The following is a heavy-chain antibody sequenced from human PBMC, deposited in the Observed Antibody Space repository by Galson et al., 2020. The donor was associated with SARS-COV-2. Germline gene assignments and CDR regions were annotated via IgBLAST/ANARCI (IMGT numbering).Heavy chain of an antibody. Sequence: SGPTLVKPTQTLTLTCTFSGFSLSTRGMCVSWIRQPPGKALEWLARIHWDDDKYYSTSLKTRLTISKDTSKNQVVLTMTNMDPVDTATYYCARIRDDILTGYSLLFDYWGQGTLVTVSS. D-gene: IGHD3-9*01. J-gene: IGHJ4*02. V-gene: IGHV2-70*11. CDR1: GFSLSTRGMC. CDR3: ARIRDDILTGYSLLFDY. CDR2: IHWDDDK.